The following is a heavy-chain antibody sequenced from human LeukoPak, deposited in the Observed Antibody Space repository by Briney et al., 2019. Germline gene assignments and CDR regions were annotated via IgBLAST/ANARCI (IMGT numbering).Heavy chain of an antibody. V-gene: IGHV3-11*01. CDR1: GFTFSDYY. CDR2: ISSSRSTI. CDR3: ARDQAGGYDILTGYLADY. J-gene: IGHJ4*02. D-gene: IGHD3-9*01. Sequence: GGSLRLSCAASGFTFSDYYMSWTRQAPGKGLEWVSYISSSRSTIYYADSVKGRFTISRDNAKNSLYLQMNSLRAEDTAVYYCARDQAGGYDILTGYLADYWGQGTLVTVSS.